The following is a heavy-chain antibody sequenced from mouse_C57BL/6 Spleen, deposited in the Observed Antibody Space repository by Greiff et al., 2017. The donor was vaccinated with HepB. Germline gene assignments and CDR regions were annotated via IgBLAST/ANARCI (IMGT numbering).Heavy chain of an antibody. Sequence: VQLQQPGAELVKPGASVKLSCKASGYTFTSYWMHWVKQRPGQGLEWIGMIDPNSRSTNYNKKFKSKTTLTVDKSSSTAYMQLSSLTSEDSAVYYGARWHYGSSSGYFDVWGTGTTVTVSS. J-gene: IGHJ1*03. CDR1: GYTFTSYW. CDR2: IDPNSRST. CDR3: ARWHYGSSSGYFDV. V-gene: IGHV1-64*01. D-gene: IGHD1-1*01.